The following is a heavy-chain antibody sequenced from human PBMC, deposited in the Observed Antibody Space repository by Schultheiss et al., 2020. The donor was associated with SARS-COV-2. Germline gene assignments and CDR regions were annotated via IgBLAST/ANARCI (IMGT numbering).Heavy chain of an antibody. CDR1: GYTFTGYY. CDR3: ARDLGSLLEWLFSFDY. J-gene: IGHJ4*02. Sequence: ASVKVSCKASGYTFTGYYMHWVRQAPGQGLEWMGWINPNSGGTNYAQKFQGRVTMTRDTSISTAYMELSRLRSDDTAVYYCARDLGSLLEWLFSFDYWGQGTLVTVSS. CDR2: INPNSGGT. V-gene: IGHV1-2*02. D-gene: IGHD3-3*01.